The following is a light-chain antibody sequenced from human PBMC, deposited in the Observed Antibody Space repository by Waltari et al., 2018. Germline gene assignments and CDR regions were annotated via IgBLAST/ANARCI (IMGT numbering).Light chain of an antibody. Sequence: EIVLTQSPATLSLSPGERATLSCRASQSVNSYLAWYQQKPGQAPRLLIYDASNRATGIPARFSGSGSVTDFTLTISSLEPEDFAVYYCQQRSNWPTFGGGTKVEIK. CDR1: QSVNSY. J-gene: IGKJ4*01. V-gene: IGKV3-11*01. CDR3: QQRSNWPT. CDR2: DAS.